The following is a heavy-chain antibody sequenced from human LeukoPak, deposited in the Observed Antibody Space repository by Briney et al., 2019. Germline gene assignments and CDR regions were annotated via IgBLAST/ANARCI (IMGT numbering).Heavy chain of an antibody. D-gene: IGHD3-10*01. Sequence: GGSLRLSCAASGFTFSSYHVSWVRQATGKGLEWVSTVSGSGDHTFYADSVKGRFSISRDNSKNSVFLQMYNLRDEDTAMYYCGRWFGEHPNFDYWGRGTLVTVSS. V-gene: IGHV3-23*01. CDR1: GFTFSSYH. CDR3: GRWFGEHPNFDY. J-gene: IGHJ4*02. CDR2: VSGSGDHT.